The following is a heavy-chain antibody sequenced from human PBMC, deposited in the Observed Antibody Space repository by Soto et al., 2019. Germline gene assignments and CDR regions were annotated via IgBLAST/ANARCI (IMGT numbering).Heavy chain of an antibody. CDR3: XXXXXXXXXXXMXX. Sequence: EVQLVESGGGLVQPGRSLRLSCAASGFIFDDFGMHWVRQAPGKGLEWVSGVTWNSGNIDYADSVKGRFTITRDNAKNXXYLXXXGXXXXXXXXXXXXXXXXXXXXXXMXXWGQGTTVTVSS. CDR2: VTWNSGNI. V-gene: IGHV3-9*01. CDR1: GFIFDDFG. J-gene: IGHJ6*02.